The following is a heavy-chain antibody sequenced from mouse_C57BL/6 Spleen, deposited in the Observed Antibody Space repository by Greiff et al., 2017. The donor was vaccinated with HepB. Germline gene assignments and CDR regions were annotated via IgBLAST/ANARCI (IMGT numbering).Heavy chain of an antibody. CDR3: ARRIYYGSSYWYFDV. CDR1: GYTFTSYW. CDR2: IDPSDSYT. D-gene: IGHD1-1*01. V-gene: IGHV1-50*01. Sequence: QVQLQQPGAELVKPGASVKLSCKASGYTFTSYWMQWVKQRPGQGLEWIGEIDPSDSYTNYNQKFKGKATLTVDTSSSTAYMQLSSLTSEDSAVYYCARRIYYGSSYWYFDVWGTGTTVTVSS. J-gene: IGHJ1*03.